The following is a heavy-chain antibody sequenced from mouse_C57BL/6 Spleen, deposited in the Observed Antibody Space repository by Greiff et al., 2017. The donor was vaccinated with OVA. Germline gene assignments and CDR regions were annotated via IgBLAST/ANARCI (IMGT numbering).Heavy chain of an antibody. CDR3: ARRLYYSISY. V-gene: IGHV1-50*01. D-gene: IGHD2-5*01. CDR1: GYTFTSYW. J-gene: IGHJ3*01. CDR2: IAPSDSYT. Sequence: QVQLQQPGAELVKPGASVKLSCKASGYTFTSYWMQWVNQRPGQGLEWIGEIAPSDSYTNSNQTFKGKVTMTIDTAYSTTYMQLSSLTSEDSAVYYCARRLYYSISYWGQGTLVTVSA.